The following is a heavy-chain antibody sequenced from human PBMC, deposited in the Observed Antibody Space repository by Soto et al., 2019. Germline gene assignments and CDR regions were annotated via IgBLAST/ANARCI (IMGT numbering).Heavy chain of an antibody. CDR3: ASRPNGYFGY. V-gene: IGHV3-23*03. D-gene: IGHD2-8*01. CDR2: ILADYNT. CDR1: GFTFSDYT. J-gene: IGHJ4*02. Sequence: EVQLLESGGGLVQPGGSLTLSCAASGFTFSDYTMSWVRQAPGKVLECISVILADYNTYYTDSVRGRFTISRDNSKNTLYLEMNSLRAEDTAVYYCASRPNGYFGYWGQVALVTVSS.